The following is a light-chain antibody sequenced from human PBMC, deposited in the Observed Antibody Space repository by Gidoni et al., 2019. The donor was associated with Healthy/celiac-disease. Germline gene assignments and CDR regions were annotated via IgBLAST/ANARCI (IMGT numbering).Light chain of an antibody. CDR3: HQYGSSRT. Sequence: EMVLKQPPGTLALFPGERATLSCRASQSVSSSYLAWYQQKPGQAPRLLIDGASSRATGIPVRFSGSGSESDFTLTISKLEPVDFAVYYYHQYGSSRTFGQGTKVEIK. CDR2: GAS. CDR1: QSVSSSY. V-gene: IGKV3-20*01. J-gene: IGKJ1*01.